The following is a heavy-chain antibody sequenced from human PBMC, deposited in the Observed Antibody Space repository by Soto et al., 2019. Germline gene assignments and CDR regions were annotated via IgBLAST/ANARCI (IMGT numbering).Heavy chain of an antibody. V-gene: IGHV3-23*01. J-gene: IGHJ4*02. CDR2: ISRSGDST. CDR3: AKTDKFNPQSSGWANRFDY. CDR1: GFTFSSYA. D-gene: IGHD6-19*01. Sequence: EVQLLESGGGLVQPGGSLRLSCAASGFTFSSYAMTWVRQAPGKGLEWVSTISRSGDSTYYRDSVKGRFTISRDNSKKTVYLQMNSLRAEDTAGYCCAKTDKFNPQSSGWANRFDYWGQGTLVTVSS.